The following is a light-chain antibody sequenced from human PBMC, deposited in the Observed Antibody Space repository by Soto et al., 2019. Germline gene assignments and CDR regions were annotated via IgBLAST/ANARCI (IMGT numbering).Light chain of an antibody. V-gene: IGLV2-14*01. J-gene: IGLJ1*01. CDR2: EVS. Sequence: LTQPASVSGSPGQSITISCTGTSSDVGGYKFVSWYQQHPGKAPKLMIYEVSNRPSGVSSRFSGSKSGNTASLTISGLQAEDEADYYCGSYTGSIYVFGPGTKVTVL. CDR1: SSDVGGYKF. CDR3: GSYTGSIYV.